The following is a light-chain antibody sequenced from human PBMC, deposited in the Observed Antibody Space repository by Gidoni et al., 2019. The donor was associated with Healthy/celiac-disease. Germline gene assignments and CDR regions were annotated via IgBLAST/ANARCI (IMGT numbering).Light chain of an antibody. Sequence: EIEMTQSPSSLSASVGDRVTITCRASQSISSYLNWYQQKPVKAPQLLIYAASSLQSGVPSRFSGRGSGTDFTLTISSLQPEDFVTYYCQQSYSTARTFGQGTKVEIK. CDR2: AAS. CDR1: QSISSY. CDR3: QQSYSTART. J-gene: IGKJ1*01. V-gene: IGKV1-39*01.